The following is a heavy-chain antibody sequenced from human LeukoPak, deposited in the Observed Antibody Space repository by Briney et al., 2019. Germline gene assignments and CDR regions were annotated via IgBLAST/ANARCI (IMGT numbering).Heavy chain of an antibody. V-gene: IGHV4-34*01. Sequence: SETLSLTCAVYGGSFSGYYWSWIRQPPGKGLEWIGEINHSGSTNDNPSLKSQVTISIGTSTIQFSLKLSSVTAADTAVYYCASSVGNSLTGYPYSWGQGTLVTVSS. CDR2: INHSGST. CDR1: GGSFSGYY. CDR3: ASSVGNSLTGYPYS. D-gene: IGHD3-9*01. J-gene: IGHJ4*02.